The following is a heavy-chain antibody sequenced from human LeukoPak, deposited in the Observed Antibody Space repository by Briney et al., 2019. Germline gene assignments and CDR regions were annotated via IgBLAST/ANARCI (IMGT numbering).Heavy chain of an antibody. CDR2: IDNDGDSP. V-gene: IGHV3-74*01. J-gene: IGHJ5*02. CDR3: VRDRPHNWFGP. CDR1: GFTIRGFW. Sequence: GGSLTLSCAASGFTIRGFWMHWVRQTPGEGLVWVSRIDNDGDSPTYADSVKGRFTTSRDNAKNTVYLQMNSLIAEDTGVYYCVRDRPHNWFGPWGHVTLVIVSS.